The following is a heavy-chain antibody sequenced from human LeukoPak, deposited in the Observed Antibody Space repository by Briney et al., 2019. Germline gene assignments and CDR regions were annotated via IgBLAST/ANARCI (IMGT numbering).Heavy chain of an antibody. D-gene: IGHD4-23*01. V-gene: IGHV4-59*01. CDR3: ARGIYGGNRAPGY. J-gene: IGHJ4*02. CDR1: GGSISSYY. Sequence: SETLSLTCTVSGGSISSYYWSWIRQPPGKRLEWIGYIYYSGSTNYNPSLKSRVTISVDTSKNQFSLKLSSVTAADTAVYYCARGIYGGNRAPGYWGQGTLVTVSS. CDR2: IYYSGST.